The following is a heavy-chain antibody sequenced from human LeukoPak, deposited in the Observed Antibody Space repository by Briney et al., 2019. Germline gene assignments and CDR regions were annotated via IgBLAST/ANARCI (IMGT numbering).Heavy chain of an antibody. CDR1: GYTFTGYY. J-gene: IGHJ5*02. CDR2: INPNSGGT. CDR3: ARDIKRSRARWENLGFDP. V-gene: IGHV1-2*02. D-gene: IGHD1-14*01. Sequence: ASVKVSCKASGYTFTGYYMHWVRQAPGQGLEWMGWINPNSGGTNYAQKFQGRVTMTTDTSTSTAYMELRSLRSDDTAVYYCARDIKRSRARWENLGFDPWGQGTLVTVSS.